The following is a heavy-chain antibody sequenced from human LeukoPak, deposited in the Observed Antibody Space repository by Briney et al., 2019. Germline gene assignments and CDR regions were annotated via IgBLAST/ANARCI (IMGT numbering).Heavy chain of an antibody. V-gene: IGHV1-18*04. CDR3: ARDLLGYFDWPYYY. CDR1: GYTFSSYG. Sequence: GGSVRVSCEASGYTFSSYGISWVRQAPGKGLEWVGWIRAYNGNTNYAHKVQGGVTITRDTSTSTVYMEMRSLRSDDTAVYYCARDLLGYFDWPYYYWGQGTLVTVSS. D-gene: IGHD3-9*01. J-gene: IGHJ4*02. CDR2: IRAYNGNT.